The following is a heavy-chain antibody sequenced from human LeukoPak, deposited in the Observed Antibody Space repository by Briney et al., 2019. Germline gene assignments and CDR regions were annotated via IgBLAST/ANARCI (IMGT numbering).Heavy chain of an antibody. CDR2: IKRKSDGGTT. J-gene: IGHJ4*02. Sequence: PGGSLRLSCAASGLTFSNAWMSWVRQAPGKGLKWVGRIKRKSDGGTTDYAAPVKGRFTISRDDSKNTLYLQMNSLKSEDTAVYYCTTELDIRPNHYWGQGTLVTVSS. CDR1: GLTFSNAW. D-gene: IGHD3-22*01. CDR3: TTELDIRPNHY. V-gene: IGHV3-15*01.